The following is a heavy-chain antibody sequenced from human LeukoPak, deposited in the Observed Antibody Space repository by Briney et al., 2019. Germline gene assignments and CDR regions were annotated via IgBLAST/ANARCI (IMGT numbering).Heavy chain of an antibody. CDR3: ARGGYDSSSPFDY. V-gene: IGHV4-31*03. CDR2: IYYSGST. CDR1: GGSISSGGYY. D-gene: IGHD3-22*01. J-gene: IGHJ4*02. Sequence: SETLSLTCTVSGGSISSGGYYWSWIRQHPGTGLEWIGYIYYSGSTYYNPSLKSRVTISVDRSKNQFSLKLSSVTAADTAVYYCARGGYDSSSPFDYWGQGTLVTVSS.